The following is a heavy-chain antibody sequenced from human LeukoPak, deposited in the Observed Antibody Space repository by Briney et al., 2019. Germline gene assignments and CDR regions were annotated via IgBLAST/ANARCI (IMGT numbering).Heavy chain of an antibody. D-gene: IGHD5-24*01. CDR2: IYYSGSA. Sequence: SETLSLTCTVSGGSISSYYWSWIRQPPGKGLEWIGYIYYSGSANYNPSLKSRVTISVDTSKNQFSLKLSSVTAADTAVYYCARGGRWLQSSYFDYWGQGTLVTVSS. J-gene: IGHJ4*02. CDR3: ARGGRWLQSSYFDY. CDR1: GGSISSYY. V-gene: IGHV4-59*01.